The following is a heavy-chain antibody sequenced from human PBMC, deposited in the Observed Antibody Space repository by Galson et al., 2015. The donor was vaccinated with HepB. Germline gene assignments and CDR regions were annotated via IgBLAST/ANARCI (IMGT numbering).Heavy chain of an antibody. Sequence: SVKVSCKVSGYTLTELSMHWVRQAPGKGLEWMGGFDPEDGETIYAQKFQGRVTMTEDTSTDTAYMELSSLRSEDTAVYYCATEGIAAHRYYYGMDVWGQGTTVTVSS. J-gene: IGHJ6*02. D-gene: IGHD6-13*01. V-gene: IGHV1-24*01. CDR3: ATEGIAAHRYYYGMDV. CDR1: GYTLTELS. CDR2: FDPEDGET.